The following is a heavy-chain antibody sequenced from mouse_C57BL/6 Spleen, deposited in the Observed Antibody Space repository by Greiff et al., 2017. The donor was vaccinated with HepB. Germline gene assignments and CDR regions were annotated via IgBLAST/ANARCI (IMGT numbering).Heavy chain of an antibody. CDR1: GYAFTSYL. CDR3: ARPDYCGSAWFAY. V-gene: IGHV1-54*01. Sequence: VQLQESGAELVRPGTSVKVSCKASGYAFTSYLIEWVKQRPGQGLEWIGVINPGSGGTNYNEKFKGKATLTADKSSSTAYMQLSSLTSEDSAVYFGARPDYCGSAWFAYWGQGTLVTVSA. CDR2: INPGSGGT. D-gene: IGHD1-1*01. J-gene: IGHJ3*01.